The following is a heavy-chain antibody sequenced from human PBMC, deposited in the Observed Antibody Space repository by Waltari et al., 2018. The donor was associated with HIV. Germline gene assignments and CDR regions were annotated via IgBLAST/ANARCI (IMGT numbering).Heavy chain of an antibody. V-gene: IGHV3-30*04. CDR3: ARPAGYSSSWYAELFAFDI. D-gene: IGHD6-13*01. CDR1: GFTFSDYA. J-gene: IGHJ3*02. CDR2: VSYSGSDK. Sequence: QVQLVESGGGVVQPGTSLRLSCPASGFTFSDYAIHWVRQAPGKGLEWVALVSYSGSDKYYADSVKGRFTISRDNSRNTLSLQLNSLRTDDTAVYFCARPAGYSSSWYAELFAFDIWGQGTMVTVS.